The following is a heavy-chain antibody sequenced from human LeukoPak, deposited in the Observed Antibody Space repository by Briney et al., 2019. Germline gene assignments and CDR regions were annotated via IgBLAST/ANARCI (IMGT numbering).Heavy chain of an antibody. J-gene: IGHJ3*02. CDR2: ISSSSSYI. CDR1: GFTFSSYS. Sequence: PGGSLRLSCAASGFTFSSYSMNWVRQAPGKGLEWVSSISSSSSYIYYADSVKGRFTISRDNAKNSLYLQMNSLRAEDTAVYYCARGLRITIFGVASPDAFDIWGQGTMVTVSS. D-gene: IGHD3-3*01. CDR3: ARGLRITIFGVASPDAFDI. V-gene: IGHV3-21*01.